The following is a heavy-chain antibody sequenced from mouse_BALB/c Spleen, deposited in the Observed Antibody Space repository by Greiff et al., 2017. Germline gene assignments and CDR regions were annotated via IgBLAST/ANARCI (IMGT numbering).Heavy chain of an antibody. V-gene: IGHV3-2*02. CDR1: GYSITSDYA. CDR2: ISYSGST. Sequence: ESGPGLVKPSQSLSLTCTVTGYSITSDYAWNWIRQFPGNKLEWMGYISYSGSTSYNPSLKSRISITRDTSKNQFFLQLNSVTTEDTATYYCARQGSMDYWGQGTSVTVSS. J-gene: IGHJ4*01. CDR3: ARQGSMDY.